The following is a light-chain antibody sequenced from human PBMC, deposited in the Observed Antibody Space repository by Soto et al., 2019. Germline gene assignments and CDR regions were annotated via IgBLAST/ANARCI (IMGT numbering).Light chain of an antibody. Sequence: DIQMTQSPSSLSASVGDRVTITCRTSHDIRSDLGWFQQKPGKAPKRLIYAASTVQSGVPSRFSGSRSGTEFTLTISSLQPEDFATYYCLQHNSYPFTFGPGTKVDIK. CDR2: AAS. CDR3: LQHNSYPFT. CDR1: HDIRSD. V-gene: IGKV1-17*01. J-gene: IGKJ3*01.